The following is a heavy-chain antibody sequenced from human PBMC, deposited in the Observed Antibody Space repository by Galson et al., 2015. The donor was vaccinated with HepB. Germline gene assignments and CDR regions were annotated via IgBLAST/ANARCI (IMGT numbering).Heavy chain of an antibody. CDR1: GYTFTSYG. V-gene: IGHV1-18*01. CDR3: ARATTIWGWFDP. J-gene: IGHJ5*02. D-gene: IGHD7-27*01. Sequence: SCKASGYTFTSYGISWVRQAPGQGLEWMGWISAYNGNTNYAQKLQGRVTMTTDTSTSTAYMELRSLRSDDTAVYYCARATTIWGWFDPWGQGTLVTVSS. CDR2: ISAYNGNT.